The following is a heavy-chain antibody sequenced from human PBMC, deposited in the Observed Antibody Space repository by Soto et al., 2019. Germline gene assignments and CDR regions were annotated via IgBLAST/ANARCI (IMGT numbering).Heavy chain of an antibody. D-gene: IGHD6-6*01. J-gene: IGHJ4*02. CDR3: ARDGVAARRPTLDY. CDR2: ISYDGSNK. CDR1: GFTFSSYA. V-gene: IGHV3-30-3*01. Sequence: GGSLRLSCAASGFTFSSYAMHWVRQAPGKGLEWVAVISYDGSNKYYADSVKGRFTISRDNSKNTLYLQMNSLRAEDTAVYYCARDGVAARRPTLDYWGQGTLVTVSS.